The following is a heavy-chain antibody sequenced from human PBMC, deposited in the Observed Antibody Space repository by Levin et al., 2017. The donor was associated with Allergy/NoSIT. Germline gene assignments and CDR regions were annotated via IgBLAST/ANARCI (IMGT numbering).Heavy chain of an antibody. Sequence: QTLSLTCTFSGFSLSTNGVGVGWIRQPPGKALEWLSLIYYNDDKRYSPSLKSRLTITKDTSKNQVVLTMTNMDPVDTATYYCAHRLDGGGSSGFDYWGQGTLVTVSS. J-gene: IGHJ4*02. V-gene: IGHV2-5*01. CDR1: GFSLSTNGVG. D-gene: IGHD6-6*01. CDR3: AHRLDGGGSSGFDY. CDR2: IYYNDDK.